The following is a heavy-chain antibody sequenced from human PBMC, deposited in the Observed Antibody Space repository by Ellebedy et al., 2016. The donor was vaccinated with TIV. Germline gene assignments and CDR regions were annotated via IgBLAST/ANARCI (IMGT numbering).Heavy chain of an antibody. J-gene: IGHJ4*02. Sequence: GGSLRLXCAASGFNFSGSAIHWVRQAPGKGLEWVSSITSGSSIYYADSVKGRFSTSRDNAKNSLYLQMSSLRAEDTALYYCARAGLHSYGYGETYHFDLWGQGTLVTVSS. V-gene: IGHV3-69-1*01. D-gene: IGHD5-18*01. CDR1: GFNFSGSA. CDR2: ITSGSSI. CDR3: ARAGLHSYGYGETYHFDL.